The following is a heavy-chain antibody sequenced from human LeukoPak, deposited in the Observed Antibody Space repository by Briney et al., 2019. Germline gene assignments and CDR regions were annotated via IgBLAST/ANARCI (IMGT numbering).Heavy chain of an antibody. Sequence: GGSLRLSCAASGFTVSSSNMGWVRQAPGKGLEWVSVIYSGGATYYPDSVKGRFIISRDLSKNTLFLQMNDLRAEDTAVYYCAKIAVAYFDYWGQGTLVAASS. V-gene: IGHV3-66*01. CDR3: AKIAVAYFDY. CDR2: IYSGGAT. J-gene: IGHJ4*02. CDR1: GFTVSSSN. D-gene: IGHD6-19*01.